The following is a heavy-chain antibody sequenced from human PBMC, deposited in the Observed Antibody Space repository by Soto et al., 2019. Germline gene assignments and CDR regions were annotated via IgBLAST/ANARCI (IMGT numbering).Heavy chain of an antibody. Sequence: QVQLVQSGAEVKKPGASVKVSCKASGYTFTNYGINWVRQAPGQGLEWVGWINSYNGNTNYAQRLQGRVTMTTDTSTRTANMELRSLRSDDTAVYYCARGSSPVDFDYWGQGTLVTVSS. J-gene: IGHJ4*02. CDR3: ARGSSPVDFDY. CDR2: INSYNGNT. D-gene: IGHD6-13*01. CDR1: GYTFTNYG. V-gene: IGHV1-18*01.